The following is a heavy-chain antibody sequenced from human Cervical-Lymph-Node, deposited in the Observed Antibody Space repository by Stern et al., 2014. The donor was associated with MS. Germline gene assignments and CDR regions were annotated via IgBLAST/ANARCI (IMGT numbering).Heavy chain of an antibody. J-gene: IGHJ1*01. V-gene: IGHV3-53*01. CDR2: IFSGGST. Sequence: EVQLVESGGGLIQPGGSLRLSCAASGFTVSTNYMSWVRQAPGKGLEWISVIFSGGSTYYADSVKGRFTISRDNSRNTMFLQMNSLRRDDTAVYYCARGQQRLSWGQGTLVTVSS. D-gene: IGHD6-13*01. CDR1: GFTVSTNY. CDR3: ARGQQRLS.